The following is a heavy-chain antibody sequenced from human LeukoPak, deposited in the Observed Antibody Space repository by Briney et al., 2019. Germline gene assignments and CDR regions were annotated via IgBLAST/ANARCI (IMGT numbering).Heavy chain of an antibody. CDR1: GGSISSYY. V-gene: IGHV4-59*08. CDR2: IYSSGST. J-gene: IGHJ6*03. CDR3: ARGDYYHYYYMDV. Sequence: PSETLSPTCSVAGGSISSYYWTWIRQPPGRRLEWIGHIYSSGSTNYNPSLKSRVTMSVDTSRDQFSLKLSSVNATDTAVYYCARGDYYHYYYMDVRGKGTTVTVSS.